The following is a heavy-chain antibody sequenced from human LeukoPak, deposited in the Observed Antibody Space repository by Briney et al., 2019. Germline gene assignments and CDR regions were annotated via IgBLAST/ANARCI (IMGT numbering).Heavy chain of an antibody. CDR2: IYHSGST. Sequence: PSGTLSLTCAVSGGSISSSNWWSWVRQPPGKGLEWIGEIYHSGSTNYNPSLKSRVTISVDKSKNQFSLKLSSVTAADTAVYYCASISGDSSDYYYGMDVWGQGTTVTVSS. J-gene: IGHJ6*02. V-gene: IGHV4-4*02. CDR3: ASISGDSSDYYYGMDV. D-gene: IGHD6-25*01. CDR1: GGSISSSNW.